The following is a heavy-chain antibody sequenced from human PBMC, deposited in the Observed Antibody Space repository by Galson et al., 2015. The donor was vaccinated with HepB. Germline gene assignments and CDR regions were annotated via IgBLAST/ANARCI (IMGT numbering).Heavy chain of an antibody. D-gene: IGHD3-22*01. CDR3: VRGYYYDSNGHYVPFGD. J-gene: IGHJ4*02. V-gene: IGHV1-69*06. CDR2: IITYFDTA. CDR1: GGTFSSSA. Sequence: SVKVSCKASGGTFSSSAISWMRQAPGQGLEWMGQIITYFDTAHYAQKFKGRVTITADKSTNTAYMELSSLRSEDTAVYYCVRGYYYDSNGHYVPFGDWGQGTLVTVSS.